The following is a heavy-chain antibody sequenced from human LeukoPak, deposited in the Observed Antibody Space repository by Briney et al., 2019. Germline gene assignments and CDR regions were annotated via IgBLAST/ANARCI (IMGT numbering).Heavy chain of an antibody. J-gene: IGHJ6*03. V-gene: IGHV5-51*01. Sequence: GESLKISCQGSGYNFPIYWIGWVRQLPGQGLEWMGIIYPDDSNTIYGPSFQGQVTISADKSINTAYLEWSSLKASDTAIYYCARQGAAGKYYYYYMDVWGKGTTVTVSS. CDR1: GYNFPIYW. CDR2: IYPDDSNT. CDR3: ARQGAAGKYYYYYMDV. D-gene: IGHD6-13*01.